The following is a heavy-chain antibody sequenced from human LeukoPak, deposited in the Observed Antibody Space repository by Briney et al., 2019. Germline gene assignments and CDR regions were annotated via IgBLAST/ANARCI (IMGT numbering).Heavy chain of an antibody. J-gene: IGHJ4*02. CDR3: ARVESIHDN. CDR1: GFTFSSYA. CDR2: ISGSGGST. Sequence: GGSLRLSCAASGFTFSSYAMSWVRQAPGKGLEWVSGISGSGGSTYYADSVRGRFTISRDNSKNTLYVQMNSLRAEDTAVYYCARVESIHDNWGQGTLVTVSS. D-gene: IGHD2-21*01. V-gene: IGHV3-23*01.